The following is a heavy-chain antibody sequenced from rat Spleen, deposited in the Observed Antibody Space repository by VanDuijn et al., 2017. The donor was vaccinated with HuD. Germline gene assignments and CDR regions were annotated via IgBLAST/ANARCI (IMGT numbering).Heavy chain of an antibody. CDR1: GFSLTSYN. V-gene: IGHV2-41*01. D-gene: IGHD4-6*01. Sequence: QVQLKESGPGLVQPSQTLSLTCTVAGFSLTSYNVHWVRQSPGKGLEWMGVIWNTGGTRYNPALKSRLSISKDTSKSQVFLKMNSLQTEDTATYYCARDENGYIYVWFAYWGQGTLVTVSS. CDR3: ARDENGYIYVWFAY. J-gene: IGHJ3*01. CDR2: IWNTGGT.